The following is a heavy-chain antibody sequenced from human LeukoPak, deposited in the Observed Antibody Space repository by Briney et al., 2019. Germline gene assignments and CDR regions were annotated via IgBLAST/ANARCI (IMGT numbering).Heavy chain of an antibody. Sequence: GGSLRPSCAASTFTFSSYGMHWVRQAPGKGLEWVTFIRYDGSNKYYADSVKGRFTISRDNSKNTLYLQMNSLRAEDTAVYYCAKGGDWTEDYFDYWGQGTLVTVSS. V-gene: IGHV3-30*02. D-gene: IGHD2-21*01. CDR2: IRYDGSNK. J-gene: IGHJ4*02. CDR1: TFTFSSYG. CDR3: AKGGDWTEDYFDY.